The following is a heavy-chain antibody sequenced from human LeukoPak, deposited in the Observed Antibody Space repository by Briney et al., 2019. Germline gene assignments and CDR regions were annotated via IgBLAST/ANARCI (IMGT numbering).Heavy chain of an antibody. Sequence: GESLRISCKGSGYSFTSYWISWVRQMPGKGLEWMGRIDPSDSCTNYSPSFQGHVTISADKSLSTAYLQWSSLKASDTAIYYCARRFCSGGSCYSVRDWFDPWGQGTLVTVSS. J-gene: IGHJ5*02. D-gene: IGHD2-15*01. V-gene: IGHV5-10-1*01. CDR3: ARRFCSGGSCYSVRDWFDP. CDR2: IDPSDSCT. CDR1: GYSFTSYW.